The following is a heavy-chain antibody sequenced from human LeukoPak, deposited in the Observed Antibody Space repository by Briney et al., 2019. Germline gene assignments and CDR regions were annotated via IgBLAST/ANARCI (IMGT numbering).Heavy chain of an antibody. J-gene: IGHJ4*02. Sequence: GGSLRLSCAASGFTFSSYAMSWVRQAPGKGLEWVSAIGVSGGSTYYADSVKGRFTISRDNSKSTLYLQMNSLRAEDTAIYYCAKYITPAATREFDYWGQGTLVTVSS. CDR1: GFTFSSYA. CDR3: AKYITPAATREFDY. D-gene: IGHD2-2*01. V-gene: IGHV3-23*01. CDR2: IGVSGGST.